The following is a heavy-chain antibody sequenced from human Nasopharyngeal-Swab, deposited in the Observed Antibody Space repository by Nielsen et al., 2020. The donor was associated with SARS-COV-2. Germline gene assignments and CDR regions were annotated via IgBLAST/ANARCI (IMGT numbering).Heavy chain of an antibody. D-gene: IGHD1-26*01. Sequence: GESLKISCKGSGYSFTSYWIGWVRQMPGKGLEWMGIIYPGDSDTRYSPSFQGQVTIPADKSISTAYLQWSSLKASDTAMYYCARRGSGSHGYYYGMDVWGQGTTVTVSS. CDR3: ARRGSGSHGYYYGMDV. V-gene: IGHV5-51*01. J-gene: IGHJ6*02. CDR1: GYSFTSYW. CDR2: IYPGDSDT.